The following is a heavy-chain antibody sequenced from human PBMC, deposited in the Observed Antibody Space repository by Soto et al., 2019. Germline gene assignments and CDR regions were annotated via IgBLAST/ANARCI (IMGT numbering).Heavy chain of an antibody. CDR2: IKHSGST. J-gene: IGHJ6*02. V-gene: IGHV4-34*01. Sequence: SETLSLTCAVYDGSFTGFHWTWIRRPPGKGLEWIGEIKHSGSTNYNPSLTRRVTISVDTSKNQFSLKLNSVTAADTAVYYCARGVRFGHYSMDVWGQGTPVTVSS. D-gene: IGHD3-3*01. CDR3: ARGVRFGHYSMDV. CDR1: DGSFTGFH.